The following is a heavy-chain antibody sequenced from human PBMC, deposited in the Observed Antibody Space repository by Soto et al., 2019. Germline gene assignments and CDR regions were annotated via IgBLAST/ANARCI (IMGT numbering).Heavy chain of an antibody. V-gene: IGHV4-34*01. CDR1: GGSFSGYY. CDR3: ARGPSVRDSGGLRY. CDR2: INHSGGT. J-gene: IGHJ4*02. D-gene: IGHD3-22*01. Sequence: QVQLQQWGAGLLKPSETLSLTCAVYGGSFSGYYWSWIRQPPGKGLEWIGEINHSGGTNYNPSLKSRVTTSEHPPKNQFSLRLSSVTAADTAVYSGARGPSVRDSGGLRYWGQGTLVTVSS.